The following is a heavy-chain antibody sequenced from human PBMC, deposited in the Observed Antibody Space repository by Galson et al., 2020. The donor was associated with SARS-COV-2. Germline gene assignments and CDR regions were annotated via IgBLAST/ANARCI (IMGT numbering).Heavy chain of an antibody. CDR1: GFTFSSYS. D-gene: IGHD1-26*01. CDR3: ARGVGATDAFDI. V-gene: IGHV3-21*01. J-gene: IGHJ3*02. CDR2: ISSSSSYI. Sequence: GESLKISCAASGFTFSSYSMNWVRQAPGKGLEWVSSISSSSSYIYYADSVKGRFTISRDNAKNSLYLQMNSLRAEDTAVYYCARGVGATDAFDIWGQGTMVTVSS.